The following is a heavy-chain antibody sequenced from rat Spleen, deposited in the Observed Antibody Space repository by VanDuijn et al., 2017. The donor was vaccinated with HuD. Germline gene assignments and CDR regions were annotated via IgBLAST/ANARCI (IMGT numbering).Heavy chain of an antibody. CDR3: ARWTTVATSFDY. CDR2: ISYSGST. Sequence: EVQLQESGPGLVKPSQSLSLTCSVTGYSITSNYWGWFRKFPGNKMEWIGHISYSGSTSYNPSLKSRISITRDTSKNQFFLQLNSVTTEDTATYYCARWTTVATSFDYWGQGVMVTVSS. J-gene: IGHJ2*01. D-gene: IGHD1-3*01. CDR1: GYSITSNY. V-gene: IGHV3-1*01.